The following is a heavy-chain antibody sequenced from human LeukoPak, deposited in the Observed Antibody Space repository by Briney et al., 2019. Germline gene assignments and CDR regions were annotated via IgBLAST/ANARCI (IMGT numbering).Heavy chain of an antibody. CDR3: ARGQSGRRFLANY. J-gene: IGHJ4*02. CDR1: GYTFSSYD. D-gene: IGHD3-3*01. V-gene: IGHV1-8*01. CDR2: MNPITGNT. Sequence: GASVRVSCKASGYTFSSYDINWVRQATGQGLEWMGWMNPITGNTGHPQKFQGRVTMTRDSSINTAYMDLTNLRSDDTAVYYCARGQSGRRFLANYWGQGTQVTVSS.